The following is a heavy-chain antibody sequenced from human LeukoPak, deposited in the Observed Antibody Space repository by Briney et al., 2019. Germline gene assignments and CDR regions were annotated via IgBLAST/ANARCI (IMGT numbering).Heavy chain of an antibody. CDR1: GGSFSGYY. CDR2: INHSGIT. V-gene: IGHV4-34*01. Sequence: SETLSLTCAVYGGSFSGYYWSWIRQPPGKGLEWIGEINHSGITYYNPSLKSRVTISVDTSKNQFSLKLSSVTAADTAVYYCARGSVRGVHWGQGTLVTVSS. D-gene: IGHD3-10*01. J-gene: IGHJ4*02. CDR3: ARGSVRGVH.